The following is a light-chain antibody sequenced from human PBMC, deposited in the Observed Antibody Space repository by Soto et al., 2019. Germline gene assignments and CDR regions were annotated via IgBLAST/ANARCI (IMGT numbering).Light chain of an antibody. J-gene: IGLJ1*01. CDR2: DVS. CDR3: TSYTSSSTYV. V-gene: IGLV2-14*01. Sequence: QSALTQPASVSGSPGQSIAISCTGTSSDVGGYKYVSWYQQHPGKAPKLMIYDVSNRPSGVSDHFSGSKSDNTASLTISGLQAEDEADYYCTSYTSSSTYVFGTGTKLTVL. CDR1: SSDVGGYKY.